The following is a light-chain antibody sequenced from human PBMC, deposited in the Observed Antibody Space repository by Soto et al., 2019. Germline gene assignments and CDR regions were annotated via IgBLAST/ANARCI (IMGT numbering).Light chain of an antibody. CDR2: GAS. CDR3: QQDYEWPLT. J-gene: IGKJ1*01. Sequence: ILMTQSPATLSVSPGEGATLSCRASQTIDSHLAWYQQKPGQAPRVLISGASTRATGIAARFSGRGSGTDFTLTISSLQSEDFAVYYCQQDYEWPLTFGEGTKVDIK. V-gene: IGKV3-15*01. CDR1: QTIDSH.